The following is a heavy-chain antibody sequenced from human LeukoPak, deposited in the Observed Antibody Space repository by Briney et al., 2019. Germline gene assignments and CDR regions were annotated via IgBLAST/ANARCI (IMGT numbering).Heavy chain of an antibody. CDR2: INSDGSTI. Sequence: PGGSLRLSCAASGFTFSTYWMHWVRQAPGKGLVWVSRINSDGSTINYADSVKGRLTISRDNAKNTLYLQLNSLGVEGTAVYYCATAGQYRFDNWGQGTLVTVSS. D-gene: IGHD2-2*01. V-gene: IGHV3-74*01. CDR1: GFTFSTYW. CDR3: ATAGQYRFDN. J-gene: IGHJ4*02.